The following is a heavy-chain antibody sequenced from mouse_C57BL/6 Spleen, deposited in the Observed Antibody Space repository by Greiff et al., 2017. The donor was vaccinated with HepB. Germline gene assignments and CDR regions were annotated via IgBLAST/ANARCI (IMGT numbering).Heavy chain of an antibody. CDR1: GYTFTSYW. CDR2: IYPGSGST. D-gene: IGHD2-3*01. V-gene: IGHV1-55*01. J-gene: IGHJ3*01. Sequence: QVQLKQPGAELVKPGASVKMSCKASGYTFTSYWITWVKQRPGQGLEWIGDIYPGSGSTNYNEKFKSKATLTVDTSSSTAYMQLSSLTSEDSAVYYCAREEVDGYSFAYWGQGTLVTVSA. CDR3: AREEVDGYSFAY.